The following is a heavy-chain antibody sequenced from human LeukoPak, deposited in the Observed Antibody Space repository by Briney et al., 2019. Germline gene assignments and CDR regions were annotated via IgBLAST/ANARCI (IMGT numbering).Heavy chain of an antibody. V-gene: IGHV3-74*01. J-gene: IGHJ5*02. D-gene: IGHD3-3*01. CDR3: AREEDFWSGYYHNWFDR. CDR2: INSDESST. CDR1: GFTLSRYC. Sequence: EGSLRLSCAASGFTLSRYCMHWVRHAPRKGLVWVSRINSDESSTSYADSVKVRFTISRYNDKNTLYLQMNSLRAKDTAVYYCAREEDFWSGYYHNWFDRWGEGTLVIVSS.